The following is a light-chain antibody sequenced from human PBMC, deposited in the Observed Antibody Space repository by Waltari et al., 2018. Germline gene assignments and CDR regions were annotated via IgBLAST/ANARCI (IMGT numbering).Light chain of an antibody. V-gene: IGKV1-33*01. Sequence: DIQMTQSPSSLSASVGDRVTITCQASQDISTYVNWYQQTPGKAPKLLIYDASSLETGVPSRFSGSGSGSDFTFTITSLQPEDIGTYYCEQCDSLPMTFGQGTRLEI. J-gene: IGKJ5*01. CDR3: EQCDSLPMT. CDR2: DAS. CDR1: QDISTY.